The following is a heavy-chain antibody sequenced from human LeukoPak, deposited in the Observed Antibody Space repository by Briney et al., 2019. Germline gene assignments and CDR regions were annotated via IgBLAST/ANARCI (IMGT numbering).Heavy chain of an antibody. CDR1: GFTVSSNY. CDR3: ARDGYYDILTGYYHADY. Sequence: PGGSLRLSCAASGFTVSSNYMSWVRQAPGKGLEWVSVIYSGGSTYYADSVKGRFTISRDNSKNTLYLQMNSLRAEDTAVYYCARDGYYDILTGYYHADYWGQGTLVTVSS. J-gene: IGHJ4*02. CDR2: IYSGGST. D-gene: IGHD3-9*01. V-gene: IGHV3-53*01.